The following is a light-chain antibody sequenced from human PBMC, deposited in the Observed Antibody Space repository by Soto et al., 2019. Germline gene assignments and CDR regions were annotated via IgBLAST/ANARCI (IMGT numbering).Light chain of an antibody. J-gene: IGLJ1*01. Sequence: QSVLTQPASVSGSPGQSITISCTGTSSDVGGYDYVSWYQHHPGKAPKLMIYEVSNRPSGVSNRLSASKSGNTASLTISALQTEDEADYYCSSYSSINTRLYVFGTGTKVTVL. V-gene: IGLV2-14*01. CDR3: SSYSSINTRLYV. CDR1: SSDVGGYDY. CDR2: EVS.